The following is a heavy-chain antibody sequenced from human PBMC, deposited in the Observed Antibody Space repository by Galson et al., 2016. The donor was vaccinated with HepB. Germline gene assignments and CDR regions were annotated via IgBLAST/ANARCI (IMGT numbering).Heavy chain of an antibody. J-gene: IGHJ4*02. D-gene: IGHD3-3*01. CDR2: IYWDDDQ. V-gene: IGHV2-5*02. Sequence: PALVKPTQTLTLTCTFSGFSLSTSGVGVGWIRQPPGKALAWLALIYWDDDQRYSPSLKSRPTITKDTSKNQVVLTMTNMDPVDTATYYCAHSDYDFWGGYYTGGGYFDYWGQGTLVTVSS. CDR3: AHSDYDFWGGYYTGGGYFDY. CDR1: GFSLSTSGVG.